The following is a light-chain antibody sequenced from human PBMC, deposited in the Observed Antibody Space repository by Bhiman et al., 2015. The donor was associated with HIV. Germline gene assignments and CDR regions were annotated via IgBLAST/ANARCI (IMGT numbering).Light chain of an antibody. CDR1: SGDIGAYNY. CDR3: AAWDDSLSGWV. CDR2: DVT. J-gene: IGLJ3*02. Sequence: QSALTQPASVSGSPGPSITISCNGTSGDIGAYNYVSWYQQHPDRAPKLIIFDVTTRPTGVSNRFSGSKSGNTASLTISGLQSDDEADYYCAAWDDSLSGWVFGGGTKLTVL. V-gene: IGLV2-14*03.